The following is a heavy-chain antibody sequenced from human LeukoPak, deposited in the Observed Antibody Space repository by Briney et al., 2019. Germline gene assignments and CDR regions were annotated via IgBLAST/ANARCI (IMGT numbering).Heavy chain of an antibody. J-gene: IGHJ6*03. Sequence: SETLSLTCAVYGGSFSGYYWSWIRQPPGKGLEWIGEINHSGSTNYNPSLKSRVTISVDTSKNQFSLKMSSVTAADTAVYFCARGGPPGYYYDYYMDVWGKGTTVTISS. CDR2: INHSGST. CDR3: ARGGPPGYYYDYYMDV. CDR1: GGSFSGYY. V-gene: IGHV4-34*01.